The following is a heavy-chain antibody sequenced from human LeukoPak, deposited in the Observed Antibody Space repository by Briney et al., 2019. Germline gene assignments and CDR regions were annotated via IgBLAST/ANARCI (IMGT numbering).Heavy chain of an antibody. CDR1: GFTFSSYA. J-gene: IGHJ6*02. V-gene: IGHV3-30-3*01. CDR3: ARAAYHYGMDV. CDR2: ISYDGSNK. Sequence: GGSLRLSRAASGFTFSSYAMHWVRQAPGKGLEWVAVISYDGSNKYYADSVKGRFTISRDNSKNTLYLQMNSLRAEDTAVYYCARAAYHYGMDVWGQGTTVTVSS.